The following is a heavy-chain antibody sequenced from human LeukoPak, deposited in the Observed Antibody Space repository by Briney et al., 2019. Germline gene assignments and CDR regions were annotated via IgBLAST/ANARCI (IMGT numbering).Heavy chain of an antibody. CDR1: GFTFSNAW. V-gene: IGHV3-15*01. J-gene: IGHJ4*02. CDR3: TTKYYYDSSGYYLFDY. D-gene: IGHD3-22*01. CDR2: IKSKTDGGTT. Sequence: PGGSLRLSCAASGFTFSNAWMSWVRQAPGKGLEWVGRIKSKTDGGTTDYAAPVKGRSTISRDDSKNTLYLQMNSLKTEDTAVYYCTTKYYYDSSGYYLFDYWGQGTLVTVSS.